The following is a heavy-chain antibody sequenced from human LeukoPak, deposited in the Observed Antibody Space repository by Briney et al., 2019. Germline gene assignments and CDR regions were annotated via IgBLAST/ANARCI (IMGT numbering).Heavy chain of an antibody. CDR3: ARQKSGSYGLFDY. CDR1: GGSISSSSHY. CDR2: IYYSGST. D-gene: IGHD1-26*01. V-gene: IGHV4-39*01. J-gene: IGHJ4*02. Sequence: SETLSFTCTVSGGSISSSSHYWRWIRQPPGKGLEWIASIYYSGSTYYNPSLKSRVTISVDTSKNQFSLKLSSVTAADTSVYYCARQKSGSYGLFDYWGQGTLVTVSS.